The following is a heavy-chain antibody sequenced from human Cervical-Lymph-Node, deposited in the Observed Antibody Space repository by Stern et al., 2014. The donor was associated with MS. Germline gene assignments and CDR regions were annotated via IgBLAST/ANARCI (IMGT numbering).Heavy chain of an antibody. J-gene: IGHJ4*02. V-gene: IGHV3-53*01. Sequence: EVQLVESGGGLIQPGGSLRVSCAVSGFSINNNYMFWVRQAPGKGLEWVSIIYTGGTTSYADSVKGRFTISRDNSKNTLFLQMNSLRAEDTAVYYCARGHGVWGQGTLVTVSS. CDR1: GFSINNNY. CDR2: IYTGGTT. D-gene: IGHD3-10*01. CDR3: ARGHGV.